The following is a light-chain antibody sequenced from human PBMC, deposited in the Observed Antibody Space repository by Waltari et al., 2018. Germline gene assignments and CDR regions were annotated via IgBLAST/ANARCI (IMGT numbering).Light chain of an antibody. Sequence: QSALTQPASVSGSPGQSITLSCTGTSSDVGGYNYVSWYQQHPGKAPKLMIYDVSNRPSGVSNRFSDSKSGNTASLTISGLQAEDEADYYCSSYTSSSTLVFGGGTKLTVL. CDR3: SSYTSSSTLV. J-gene: IGLJ3*02. V-gene: IGLV2-14*03. CDR2: DVS. CDR1: SSDVGGYNY.